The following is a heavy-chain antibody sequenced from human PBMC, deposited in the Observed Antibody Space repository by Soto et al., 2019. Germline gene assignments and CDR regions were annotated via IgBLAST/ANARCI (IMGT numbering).Heavy chain of an antibody. CDR2: IYYSGST. V-gene: IGHV4-59*01. CDR1: GGSISSYY. D-gene: IGHD3-22*01. Sequence: TLSLTCTVSGGSISSYYWSWIRQPPGKGLEWIGYIYYSGSTNYNPSLKSRVTISVDTSKNQFSLKLSSVTAADTAVYYCARDGRDGRADYYDSSGYAFDIWGQGTMVTVSS. CDR3: ARDGRDGRADYYDSSGYAFDI. J-gene: IGHJ3*02.